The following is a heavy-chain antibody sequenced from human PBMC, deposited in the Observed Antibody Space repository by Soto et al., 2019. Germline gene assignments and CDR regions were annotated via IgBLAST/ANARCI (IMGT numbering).Heavy chain of an antibody. J-gene: IGHJ3*02. D-gene: IGHD4-17*01. CDR3: AKDIRGSIYGDYGGGAFDI. Sequence: EVQLVESGGGLVQPGRSLRLSCAASGFTFVDYAMHWVRQAPGKGLEWVSGISWNSGSIGYADSVKGRFTISRDNAKNSLYLQMNSLRAEDTALYYCAKDIRGSIYGDYGGGAFDIWGQGTMVTVSS. CDR2: ISWNSGSI. V-gene: IGHV3-9*01. CDR1: GFTFVDYA.